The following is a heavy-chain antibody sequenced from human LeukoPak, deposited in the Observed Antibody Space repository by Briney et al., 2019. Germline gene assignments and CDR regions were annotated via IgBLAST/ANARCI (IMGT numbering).Heavy chain of an antibody. V-gene: IGHV4-34*01. Sequence: SETLSLTCAVYGGSFSGYYWSWIRQPPGKGLEWIGEINHSGSTNYNPSLKSRVTISVDTSKNQFSLKLSSVTAADTAVYYCARHETLENSNYFDYWGQGTLVTVSS. CDR1: GGSFSGYY. D-gene: IGHD4-11*01. CDR3: ARHETLENSNYFDY. CDR2: INHSGST. J-gene: IGHJ4*02.